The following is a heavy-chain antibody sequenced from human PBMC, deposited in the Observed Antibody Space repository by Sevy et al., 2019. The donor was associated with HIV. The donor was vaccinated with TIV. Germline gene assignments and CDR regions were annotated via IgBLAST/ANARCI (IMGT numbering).Heavy chain of an antibody. D-gene: IGHD2-2*01. Sequence: GGSLRLSCAASGFTFSSYAMSWVRQAPGKGLEWVSAISGSGGSTYYADSVKGRFTIYRDNSKNTLYLQMNSLRAEDTAVYYCAKGLGYCSSTSCYAEGYYYYGMDVWGQGTTVTVSS. CDR3: AKGLGYCSSTSCYAEGYYYYGMDV. J-gene: IGHJ6*02. CDR2: ISGSGGST. CDR1: GFTFSSYA. V-gene: IGHV3-23*01.